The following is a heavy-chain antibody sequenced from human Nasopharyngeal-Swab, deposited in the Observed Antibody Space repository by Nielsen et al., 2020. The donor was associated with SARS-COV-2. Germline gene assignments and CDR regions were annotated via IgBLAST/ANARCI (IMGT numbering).Heavy chain of an antibody. V-gene: IGHV1-69*13. CDR1: GGNFYNYG. J-gene: IGHJ3*01. CDR3: ARDRKPQLVRDDAFDV. Sequence: SVKVSCKAAGGNFYNYGITWVRQAPGQGLEWMGGLIPVVCSGDYAHRFQGRLTINADASATTAYMELTSLTSDDTAVYFCARDRKPQLVRDDAFDVWGQGTKVTVSS. D-gene: IGHD6-13*01. CDR2: LIPVVCSG.